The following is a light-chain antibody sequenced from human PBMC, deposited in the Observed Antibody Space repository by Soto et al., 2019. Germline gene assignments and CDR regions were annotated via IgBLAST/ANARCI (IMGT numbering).Light chain of an antibody. CDR3: QQYNSYSVT. CDR1: QSIRSW. Sequence: DIQMTQSPSTLSASVGDRVSITCRASQSIRSWLAWYQQKPGKAPKLLIYKTSSLESGVPSRFSGSGSGTEFTLTISSLQPDDFATYYCQQYNSYSVTFGGGTKVEFK. V-gene: IGKV1-5*03. J-gene: IGKJ4*01. CDR2: KTS.